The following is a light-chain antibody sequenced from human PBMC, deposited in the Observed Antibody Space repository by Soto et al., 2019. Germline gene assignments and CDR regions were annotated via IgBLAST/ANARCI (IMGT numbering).Light chain of an antibody. CDR3: QQYNNWPRT. CDR2: GAS. J-gene: IGKJ1*01. CDR1: QSVSGN. Sequence: EIVMTQSPATMSVSPGERATLSCRASQSVSGNLAWYQQKPGQAPRLLIYGASTRATGIPARFSGSGSGTEFTLTISSLQSEDFAVYYCQQYNNWPRTFGQGTKVEIK. V-gene: IGKV3-15*01.